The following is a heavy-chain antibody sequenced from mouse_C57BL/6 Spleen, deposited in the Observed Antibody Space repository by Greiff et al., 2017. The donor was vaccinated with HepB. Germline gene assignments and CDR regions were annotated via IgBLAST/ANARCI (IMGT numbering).Heavy chain of an antibody. V-gene: IGHV5-4*03. J-gene: IGHJ2*01. CDR1: GFTFSSYA. D-gene: IGHD4-1*01. CDR2: ISDGGSYT. CDR3: ARGITGAYFDY. Sequence: EVKLMESGGGLVKPGGSLKLSCAASGFTFSSYAMSWVRQTPEKRLEWVATISDGGSYTYYPDNVKGRFTISRDNAKNNLYLQMSHLKSEDTAMYYCARGITGAYFDYWGQGTTLTVSS.